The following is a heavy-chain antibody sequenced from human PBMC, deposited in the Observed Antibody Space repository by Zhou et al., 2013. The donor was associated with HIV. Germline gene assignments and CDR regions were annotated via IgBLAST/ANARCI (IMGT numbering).Heavy chain of an antibody. CDR3: ARDRTDYYDSSAYYPNWFDP. J-gene: IGHJ5*02. Sequence: QVQLVQSGAEVKKPGASVKVSCKASGYTFTAHYIHWVRQAPGQGLEWMGWISPYNGVTNYAQRFHGRVTMTWDTSITTAHMELSRLSSDDTAVYYCARDRTDYYDSSAYYPNWFDPGARDPGHRLL. D-gene: IGHD3-22*01. CDR2: ISPYNGVT. CDR1: GYTFTAHY. V-gene: IGHV1-2*02.